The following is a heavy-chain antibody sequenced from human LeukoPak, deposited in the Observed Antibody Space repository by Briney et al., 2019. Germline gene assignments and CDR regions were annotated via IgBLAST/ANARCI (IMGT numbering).Heavy chain of an antibody. CDR1: EGTSISYA. CDR2: IIPISGTA. D-gene: IGHD3-22*01. J-gene: IGHJ4*02. CDR3: ARGESSGYFYYGDFYFDY. V-gene: IGHV1-69*13. Sequence: SVKVSCKASEGTSISYAINWVPQAPGQGLEWMGGIIPISGTANYAQKFQGRVTITADESTSTAYMELSSLRSEDTAVYYCARGESSGYFYYGDFYFDYWGQGTLVTVSS.